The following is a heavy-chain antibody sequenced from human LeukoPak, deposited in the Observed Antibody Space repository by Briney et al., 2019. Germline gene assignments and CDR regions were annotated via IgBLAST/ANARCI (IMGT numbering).Heavy chain of an antibody. D-gene: IGHD5-12*01. CDR3: AKVLPIVATIGAFDI. Sequence: QPGRSLRLSCAASGFTFDDYAMHWVRQAPGKGLEWVSGISWNSGSIGYADSVKGRFTISRDNAENSLYLQMNSLRAEDTALYYCAKVLPIVATIGAFDIWGQGTMVTVSS. CDR2: ISWNSGSI. J-gene: IGHJ3*02. CDR1: GFTFDDYA. V-gene: IGHV3-9*01.